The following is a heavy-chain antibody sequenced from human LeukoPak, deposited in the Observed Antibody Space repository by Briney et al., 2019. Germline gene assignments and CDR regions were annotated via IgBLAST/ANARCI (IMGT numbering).Heavy chain of an antibody. V-gene: IGHV1-2*02. D-gene: IGHD6-13*01. CDR2: INPNSGGT. J-gene: IGHJ5*02. CDR1: GYTFTGYY. CDR3: ARDPAYSSSWYEGSNWFDP. Sequence: ASVKVSCKASGYTFTGYYMHWVRQAPGQGLEWMGWINPNSGGTNYAQKFQGRVTMTRDTSISTAYMELSRLRSDDTAVYYCARDPAYSSSWYEGSNWFDPWGQGTLVTVSS.